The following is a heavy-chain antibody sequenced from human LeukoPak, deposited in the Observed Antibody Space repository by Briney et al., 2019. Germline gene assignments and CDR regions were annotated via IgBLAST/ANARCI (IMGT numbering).Heavy chain of an antibody. CDR1: GFTFSSYE. D-gene: IGHD6-6*01. J-gene: IGHJ4*02. CDR2: ISSSGGTI. CDR3: ARMRPELDY. V-gene: IGHV3-48*03. Sequence: PGGSLRLSCAASGFTFSSYEMNWARQAPGKGLEWVSYISSSGGTIYYADSVKGRFTISRDNAKNSLYLQMNSLRAEDTAVYYCARMRPELDYWGQGTLVTVSS.